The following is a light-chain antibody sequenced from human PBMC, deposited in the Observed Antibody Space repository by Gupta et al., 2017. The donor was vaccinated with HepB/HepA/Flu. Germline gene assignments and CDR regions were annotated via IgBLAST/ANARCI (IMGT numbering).Light chain of an antibody. CDR3: QQANSFPLT. J-gene: IGKJ3*01. V-gene: IGKV1-12*01. CDR2: ASS. Sequence: DIQVTQPPSSVSASVGDRVTITCRASQTVSQLAWYQQKPGKAPKLLIYASSSSQSGVPLSFSGSGSGTDFPLTISSLQPEDFATYSCQQANSFPLTFGHGTKVDIK. CDR1: QTVSQ.